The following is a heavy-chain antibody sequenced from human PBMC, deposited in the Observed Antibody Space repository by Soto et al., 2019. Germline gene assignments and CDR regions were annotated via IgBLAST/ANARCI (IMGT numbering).Heavy chain of an antibody. V-gene: IGHV4-4*07. J-gene: IGHJ5*02. D-gene: IGHD1-26*01. CDR1: GGSISSYY. Sequence: PSETLSLTCTVSGGSISSYYWSWIRQPAGKGLEWIGRIYTSGSTNYNPSLKSRVTMLVDTSKNQFSLKLSSVTAADTTVYYCARDRRVGATEGNWFDPWGQGTLVTVSS. CDR2: IYTSGST. CDR3: ARDRRVGATEGNWFDP.